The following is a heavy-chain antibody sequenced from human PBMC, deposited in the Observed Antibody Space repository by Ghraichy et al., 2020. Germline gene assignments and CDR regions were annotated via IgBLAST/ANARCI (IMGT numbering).Heavy chain of an antibody. V-gene: IGHV3-30*02. CDR2: IRYDGSNK. CDR1: GFTFSSYG. CDR3: AKESIDYGDYYFDY. Sequence: GESLNISCAASGFTFSSYGMHWVRQAPGKGLEWVAFIRYDGSNKYYADSVKGRFTISRDNSKNTLYLQMNSLRAEDTAVYYCAKESIDYGDYYFDYWGQGTLVTVSS. D-gene: IGHD4-17*01. J-gene: IGHJ4*02.